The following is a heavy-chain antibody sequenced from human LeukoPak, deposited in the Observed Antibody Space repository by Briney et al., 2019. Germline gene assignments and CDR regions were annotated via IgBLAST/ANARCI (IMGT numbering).Heavy chain of an antibody. Sequence: GASVKVSCKASGGTFSSYAISWVRQAPGQGLEWMGGIIPIFGTANYAQKFQGRVTITADESTSTAYMELSSLRSEDTAVYYCASPGQVVAAIKGAFDIWGQGTMVTVSS. D-gene: IGHD2-15*01. CDR1: GGTFSSYA. CDR2: IIPIFGTA. V-gene: IGHV1-69*13. J-gene: IGHJ3*02. CDR3: ASPGQVVAAIKGAFDI.